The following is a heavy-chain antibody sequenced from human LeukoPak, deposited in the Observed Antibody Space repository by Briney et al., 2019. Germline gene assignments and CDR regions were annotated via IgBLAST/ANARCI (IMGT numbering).Heavy chain of an antibody. CDR2: FSSSSSTI. CDR3: AREGRYCSSTSCYGAFDI. D-gene: IGHD2-2*01. V-gene: IGHV3-48*01. J-gene: IGHJ3*02. CDR1: GFTFSSYS. Sequence: GGSLRLSCAASGFTFSSYSMNWVRQAPGKGLEWVSYFSSSSSTIYYADSVKGRFTISRDNAKNSLYLQMNSLRAEDTTVYYCAREGRYCSSTSCYGAFDIWGQETMVTVSS.